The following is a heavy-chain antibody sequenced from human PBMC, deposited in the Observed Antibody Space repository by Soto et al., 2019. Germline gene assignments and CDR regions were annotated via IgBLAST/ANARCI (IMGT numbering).Heavy chain of an antibody. J-gene: IGHJ6*02. D-gene: IGHD6-13*01. CDR2: IYYSGST. Sequence: QVQLQESGPGLVKPSQTLSLTCTVSGGSISSGDYYWSWIRQPPGTGPEWIGYIYYSGSTYYNPSLKSRVTISVDTSKNQFSLKLSSVTAADTAVYYCARDLPRIAAAGAPGMDVWGQGTTVTVSS. CDR3: ARDLPRIAAAGAPGMDV. V-gene: IGHV4-30-4*01. CDR1: GGSISSGDYY.